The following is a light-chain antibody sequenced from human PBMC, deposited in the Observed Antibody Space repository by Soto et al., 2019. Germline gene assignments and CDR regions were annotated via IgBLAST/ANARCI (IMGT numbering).Light chain of an antibody. CDR2: DVS. Sequence: QSVLTQPASVSGSPGQSITISCTGTSSDVGGYNYVSWYQQHPSKAPKFMIYDVSSRPSGVSNRFSGSKSGNTASLTISGLQAEDEADYYCCSYTTSNTRQIVFGTGTKVTVL. CDR1: SSDVGGYNY. V-gene: IGLV2-14*01. J-gene: IGLJ1*01. CDR3: CSYTTSNTRQIV.